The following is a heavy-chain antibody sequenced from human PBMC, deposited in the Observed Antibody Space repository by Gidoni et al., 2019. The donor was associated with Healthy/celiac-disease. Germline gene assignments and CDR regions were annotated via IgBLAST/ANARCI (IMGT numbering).Heavy chain of an antibody. J-gene: IGHJ4*02. V-gene: IGHV4-38-2*02. CDR1: GYYNSSGYY. D-gene: IGHD3-10*01. CDR3: ARVSGSYSDYFDY. Sequence: QVQLQESRPGMVKPSETLSLTCTVSGYYNSSGYYWGWVRQPPGKGLEWIGSIYHSGSTYYNPSLKSRVTISVDTSKNQFSLKLSSVTAADTAVYYCARVSGSYSDYFDYWGQGTLVTVSS. CDR2: IYHSGST.